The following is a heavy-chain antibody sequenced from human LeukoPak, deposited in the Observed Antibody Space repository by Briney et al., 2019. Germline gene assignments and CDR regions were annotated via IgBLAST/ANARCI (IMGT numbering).Heavy chain of an antibody. Sequence: PGGSLRLSCAASGFTFSSYAMSWVRQAPGKGLEWVSTISAGGDSTYYADSVKGRFSISRDNSKNTLYLQMNSLRAEDTAVYYCARMATVLDYWGQGTLVTVSS. D-gene: IGHD5-24*01. CDR1: GFTFSSYA. V-gene: IGHV3-23*01. CDR3: ARMATVLDY. CDR2: ISAGGDST. J-gene: IGHJ4*02.